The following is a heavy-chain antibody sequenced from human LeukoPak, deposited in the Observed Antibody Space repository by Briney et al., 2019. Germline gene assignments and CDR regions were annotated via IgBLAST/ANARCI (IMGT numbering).Heavy chain of an antibody. CDR2: IIPVFGTA. V-gene: IGHV1-69*13. J-gene: IGHJ4*02. CDR3: ARAYMTATRHFDY. D-gene: IGHD2-21*02. CDR1: GGTFSSYV. Sequence: SVKVSCKASGGTFSSYVISWVRQAPEQGLEWMGGIIPVFGTAKYAQNFQGRVTITADESTSTAYMELSSLRSEDTAVYYCARAYMTATRHFDYWGQGTLVTVSS.